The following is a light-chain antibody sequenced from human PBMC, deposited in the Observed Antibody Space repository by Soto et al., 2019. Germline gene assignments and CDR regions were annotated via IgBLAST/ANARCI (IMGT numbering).Light chain of an antibody. V-gene: IGLV1-47*01. J-gene: IGLJ2*01. CDR2: RNN. CDR1: SSNIGSNY. Sequence: QAVVTQPPSASGTPGQRVTISCSGSSSNIGSNYVYWYQQLPGTAPKLLIYRNNQRPSGVPDRFSGSKSGTSASLAISGLRSEDEADYYCAAWDYSLTVAVFGGGTKLTVL. CDR3: AAWDYSLTVAV.